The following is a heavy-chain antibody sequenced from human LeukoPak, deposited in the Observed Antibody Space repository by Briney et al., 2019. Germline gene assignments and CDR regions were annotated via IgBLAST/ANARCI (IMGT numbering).Heavy chain of an antibody. CDR1: GGSISSYY. V-gene: IGHV4-59*01. Sequence: PSETLSLTCTVSGGSISSYYWSWIRQPPGKGLEWIGYIFYTGSTNYNPSLKSRVTISVLTSKNRFSLKLRSVTAADTAVYYCARVTGYMIEDYFDYWGQGTLVTVSS. CDR3: ARVTGYMIEDYFDY. CDR2: IFYTGST. D-gene: IGHD3-22*01. J-gene: IGHJ4*02.